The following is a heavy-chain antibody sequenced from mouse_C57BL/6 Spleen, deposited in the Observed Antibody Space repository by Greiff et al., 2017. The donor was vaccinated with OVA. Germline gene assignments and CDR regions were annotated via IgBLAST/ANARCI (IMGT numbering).Heavy chain of an antibody. CDR2: IDPEDGET. CDR3: ARPYYYGSSYSWFAY. J-gene: IGHJ3*01. Sequence: EVNVVESGAELVKPGASVKLSCTASGFNIKDYYMHWVKQRTEQGLEWIGRIDPEDGETKYAPKFQGKATITADTSSNTAYLQLSSLTSEDTAVYYCARPYYYGSSYSWFAYWGQGTLVTVSA. D-gene: IGHD1-1*01. V-gene: IGHV14-2*01. CDR1: GFNIKDYY.